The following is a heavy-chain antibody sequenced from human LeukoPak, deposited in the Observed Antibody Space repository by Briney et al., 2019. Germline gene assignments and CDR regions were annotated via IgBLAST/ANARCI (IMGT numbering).Heavy chain of an antibody. CDR3: ARDIGQLVPYYFDY. V-gene: IGHV3-48*04. CDR2: IGSSSSTI. D-gene: IGHD6-13*01. CDR1: GFTFSSYS. Sequence: GGFLRLSCAASGFTFSSYSMNWVRQAPGKGLEWVSYIGSSSSTIYYADSVKGRFTISRDNAKNSLYLQMNSLRAEDTAVYYCARDIGQLVPYYFDYWGQGTLVTVSS. J-gene: IGHJ4*02.